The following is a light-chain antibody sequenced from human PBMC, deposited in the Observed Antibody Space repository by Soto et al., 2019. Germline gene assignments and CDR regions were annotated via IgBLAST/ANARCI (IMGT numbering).Light chain of an antibody. Sequence: EIVVTQSPATLSLSPGERATLSCRASQSVGISLAWYQQNPGQPPRLLMSDASVRATGIPARFSGSGSGTDFTLTISSLEPEDFAVYYCQQRSTWPRLTFGGGTKVEIK. CDR1: QSVGIS. V-gene: IGKV3-11*01. J-gene: IGKJ4*01. CDR3: QQRSTWPRLT. CDR2: DAS.